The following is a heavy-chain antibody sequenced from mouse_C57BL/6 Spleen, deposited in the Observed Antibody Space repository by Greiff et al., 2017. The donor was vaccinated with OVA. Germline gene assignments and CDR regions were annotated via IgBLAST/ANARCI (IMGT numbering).Heavy chain of an antibody. CDR2: IDPSDSET. J-gene: IGHJ3*01. V-gene: IGHV1-52*01. CDR3: ARGDYYGSSYVFAY. D-gene: IGHD1-1*01. CDR1: GYTFTSYW. Sequence: QVQLQQPGAELVRPGSSVKLSCKASGYTFTSYWMHWVKQRPIQGLEWIGNIDPSDSETHYNQKFKDKATLTVDKSSSTAYMQLSSLTSEDSEVYYCARGDYYGSSYVFAYWGQGTLVTVSA.